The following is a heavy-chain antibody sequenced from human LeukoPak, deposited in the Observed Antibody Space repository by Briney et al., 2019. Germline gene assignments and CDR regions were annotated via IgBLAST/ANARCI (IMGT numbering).Heavy chain of an antibody. V-gene: IGHV3-7*01. CDR3: ARDQEYYDSSGYYYRHFDY. CDR2: IKQDGSEK. D-gene: IGHD3-22*01. Sequence: PGGSLRLSCAASGFTFSSYWMSWVRQAPGKGLEWVANIKQDGSEKYYVDSVKGRFTISRDNAKNSLYLQMSSLRAEDTAVYYCARDQEYYDSSGYYYRHFDYWGQGTLVTVSS. CDR1: GFTFSSYW. J-gene: IGHJ4*02.